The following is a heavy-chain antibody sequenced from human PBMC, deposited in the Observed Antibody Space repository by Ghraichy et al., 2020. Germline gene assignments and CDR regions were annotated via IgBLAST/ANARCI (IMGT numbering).Heavy chain of an antibody. Sequence: SETLSLTCTVSGGSISSYYWSWIRQPPGKGLEWIGYIYYSGSTNYNPSLKSRVTISVDTSKNQFSLKLSSVTAADTAVYYCAGATMVRGVIIMSYWGQGTLVTVSS. CDR3: AGATMVRGVIIMSY. J-gene: IGHJ4*02. CDR2: IYYSGST. CDR1: GGSISSYY. V-gene: IGHV4-59*01. D-gene: IGHD3-10*01.